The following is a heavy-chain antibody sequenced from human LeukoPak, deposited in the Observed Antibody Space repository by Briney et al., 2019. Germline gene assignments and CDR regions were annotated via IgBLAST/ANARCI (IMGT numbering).Heavy chain of an antibody. Sequence: SQTLSLTCTVSGGPISSGSYYWSWIRQPAGKGLEWIGRIYTSGSTNYNPSLKSRVTISVDTSKNQFSLKLSSVTAADTAVYYCARDSPHYYDSSGYHYDAFDIWGQGTMVTVSS. CDR2: IYTSGST. J-gene: IGHJ3*02. D-gene: IGHD3-22*01. V-gene: IGHV4-61*02. CDR3: ARDSPHYYDSSGYHYDAFDI. CDR1: GGPISSGSYY.